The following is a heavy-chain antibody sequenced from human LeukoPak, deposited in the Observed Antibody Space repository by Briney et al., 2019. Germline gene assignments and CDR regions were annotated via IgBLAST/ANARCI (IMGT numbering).Heavy chain of an antibody. V-gene: IGHV4-4*07. D-gene: IGHD2-21*02. CDR3: ARQGVATAIDY. CDR1: GGSISNYY. Sequence: SETLSLTCTVSGGSISNYYWSWIRQPAGKGLEWIGRISASGNTNYNPSLKSRVTMSVDASMNLFALKLSSVTAADTAVYYCARQGVATAIDYLGQGTLVTVSS. CDR2: ISASGNT. J-gene: IGHJ4*02.